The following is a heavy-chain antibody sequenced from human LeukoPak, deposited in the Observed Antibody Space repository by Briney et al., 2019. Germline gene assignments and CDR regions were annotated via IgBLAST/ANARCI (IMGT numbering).Heavy chain of an antibody. J-gene: IGHJ4*02. CDR3: AKESWFGEPSLDH. V-gene: IGHV3-23*01. CDR2: INARATSP. D-gene: IGHD3-10*01. CDR1: GFTFSSYW. Sequence: GGSLRLSCAASGFTFSSYWMSWVRQAPGKGLEWLASINARATSPYYADSVKGRFVISRDNSENTLHLQMTSLRADDTAVYYCAKESWFGEPSLDHWGQGALVTVSA.